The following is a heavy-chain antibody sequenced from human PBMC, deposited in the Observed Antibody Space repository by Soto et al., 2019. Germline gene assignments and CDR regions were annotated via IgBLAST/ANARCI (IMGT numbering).Heavy chain of an antibody. V-gene: IGHV1-2*02. D-gene: IGHD2-21*01. CDR1: GYTFTGYY. CDR2: INPNSGGT. CDR3: ARHRGGIVAYCPIPDGYGMEF. J-gene: IGHJ6*01. Sequence: ASVKVSCKASGYTFTGYYMHWVRQAPGQGLEWMGWINPNSGGTNYAQKFQGRVTMTRDTSISTAYMELSRLRSDDTAVYYCARHRGGIVAYCPIPDGYGMEFWRQGTTVRVSS.